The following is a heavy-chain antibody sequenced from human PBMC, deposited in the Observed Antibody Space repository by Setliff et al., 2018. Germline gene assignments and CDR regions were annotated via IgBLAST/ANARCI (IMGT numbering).Heavy chain of an antibody. J-gene: IGHJ4*02. CDR2: INRRGST. Sequence: PSETLSLTCIVSGESIDSVATGNHYWNWIRQPAGKGLEWIGHINRRGSTNFSPSLKSRVTMSVDTSKNQFSLKLRSVTAADTAMYYCAKGGTYRYFDYWGQGTLVTVSS. V-gene: IGHV4-61*10. CDR3: AKGGTYRYFDY. CDR1: GESIDSVATGNHY.